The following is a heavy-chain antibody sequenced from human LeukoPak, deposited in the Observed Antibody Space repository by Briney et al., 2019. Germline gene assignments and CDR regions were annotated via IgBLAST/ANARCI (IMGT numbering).Heavy chain of an antibody. J-gene: IGHJ4*02. CDR2: IYYSGST. CDR3: ARLNFGGATAGDHDY. V-gene: IGHV4-39*01. Sequence: SETLSLTCTVPGGSISSSSYYWGWIRQPPGKGLEWIGSIYYSGSTYYNPSLKSRVTISVDTSKNQFSLKLSSVTAADTAVYYCARLNFGGATAGDHDYWGQGTLVTVSS. CDR1: GGSISSSSYY. D-gene: IGHD1-26*01.